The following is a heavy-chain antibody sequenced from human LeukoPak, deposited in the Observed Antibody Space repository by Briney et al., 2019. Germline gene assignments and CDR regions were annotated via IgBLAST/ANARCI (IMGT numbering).Heavy chain of an antibody. CDR2: ISYDGSNK. CDR3: ARDPSSIAAHVFDY. CDR1: GFTFSSYS. V-gene: IGHV3-30*03. Sequence: GGSLRLSCAASGFTFSSYSMNWVRQAPGKGLEWVAVISYDGSNKYYADSVKGRFTISRDNSKNTLYLQMNSLRAEDTAVYYCARDPSSIAAHVFDYWGQGTLVTVSS. J-gene: IGHJ4*02. D-gene: IGHD6-6*01.